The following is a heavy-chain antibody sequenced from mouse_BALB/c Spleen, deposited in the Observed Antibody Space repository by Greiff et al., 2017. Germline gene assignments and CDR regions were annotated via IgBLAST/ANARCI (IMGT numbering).Heavy chain of an antibody. CDR2: IWGDGST. V-gene: IGHV2-6-7*01. CDR1: GFSLTGYG. CDR3: ARDRGYYVKAMDY. J-gene: IGHJ4*01. Sequence: VQLRQSGPGLVAPSQSLSITCTVSGFSLTGYGVNWVRQPPGKGLEWLGMIWGDGSTDYNSALKSRLSISKDNSKSQVFLKMNSLQTDDTARYYCARDRGYYVKAMDYWGQGTSVTVSS. D-gene: IGHD2-3*01.